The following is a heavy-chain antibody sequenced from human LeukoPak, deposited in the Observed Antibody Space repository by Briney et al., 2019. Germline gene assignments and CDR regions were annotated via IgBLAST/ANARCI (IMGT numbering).Heavy chain of an antibody. CDR3: AKVPYSDYGSGRPPFMDV. J-gene: IGHJ6*02. D-gene: IGHD3-10*01. Sequence: GGPLRLSCAASGFTFYNYAMSWVRQAPGKGLEWVSTISDSGSSTYYADSVRGRFTISRDNSKNTLYLQMDSLRAEDTAIYYCAKVPYSDYGSGRPPFMDVWGQGTTVAVSS. CDR1: GFTFYNYA. V-gene: IGHV3-23*01. CDR2: ISDSGSST.